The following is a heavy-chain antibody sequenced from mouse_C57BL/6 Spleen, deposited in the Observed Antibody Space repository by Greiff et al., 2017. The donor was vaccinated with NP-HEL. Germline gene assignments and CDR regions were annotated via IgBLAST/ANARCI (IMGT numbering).Heavy chain of an antibody. CDR3: ARDGPLRGYFDV. CDR2: ISYDGSN. J-gene: IGHJ1*03. Sequence: EVQLQESGPGLVKPSQSLSLTCSVTGYSITSGYYWNWIRQFPGNKLEWMGYISYDGSNNYNPSLKNRISITRDTSKNQFFLKLNSVTTEDTATYYCARDGPLRGYFDVWGTGTTVTVSS. V-gene: IGHV3-6*01. CDR1: GYSITSGYY. D-gene: IGHD1-1*01.